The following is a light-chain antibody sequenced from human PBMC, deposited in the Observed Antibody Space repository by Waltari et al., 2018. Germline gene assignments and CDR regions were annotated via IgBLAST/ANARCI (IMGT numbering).Light chain of an antibody. J-gene: IGKJ1*01. Sequence: EIVLTQSPATLSVSPGERATLSCRASQTVSSNLAWYQQKPGQAPRPLIYGASTRAPGIPARFSGSASGAEFTLAICSLQSEDFAVYSCQQYNNWPLTFGQGTKVEIK. CDR2: GAS. CDR1: QTVSSN. V-gene: IGKV3-15*01. CDR3: QQYNNWPLT.